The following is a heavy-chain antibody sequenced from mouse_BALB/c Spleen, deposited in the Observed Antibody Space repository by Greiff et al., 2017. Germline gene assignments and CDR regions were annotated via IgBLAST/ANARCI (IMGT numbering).Heavy chain of an antibody. CDR3: ARQRDFDV. J-gene: IGHJ1*01. CDR2: ISSGGGST. Sequence: EVKVVESGGGLVKPGGSLKLSCAASGFAFSSYDMSWVRQTPEKRLEWVAYISSGGGSTYYPDTVKGRFTISRDNAKNTLYLQMSSLKSEDTAMYYCARQRDFDVWGAGTTVTVSS. V-gene: IGHV5-12-1*01. CDR1: GFAFSSYD.